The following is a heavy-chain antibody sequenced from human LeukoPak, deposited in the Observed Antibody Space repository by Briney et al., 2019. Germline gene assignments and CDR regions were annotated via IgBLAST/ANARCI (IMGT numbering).Heavy chain of an antibody. CDR3: ARAQLGSNRPGDY. D-gene: IGHD6-13*01. CDR2: INAGTGDT. V-gene: IGHV1-3*01. CDR1: GYTFSSYD. Sequence: ASVKVSCKASGYTFSSYDIHWVRQAPGQSLEWMGRINAGTGDTEYSQKFQGKVTITRDTSASTDYMEVSSLRSEDTAVYYCARAQLGSNRPGDYWGQGTLVTVSS. J-gene: IGHJ4*02.